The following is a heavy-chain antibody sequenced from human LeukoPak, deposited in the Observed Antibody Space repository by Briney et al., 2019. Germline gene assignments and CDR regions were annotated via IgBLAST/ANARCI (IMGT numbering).Heavy chain of an antibody. J-gene: IGHJ4*02. CDR1: GFTFSSYW. CDR3: ARTWIQLWSPFDY. Sequence: PGGSLRLSCAASGFTFSSYWMSWVRQAPGKGLEWVANIKQDGSEKYYVDSVKGRFTISRDNAKNSLYLQMNSLRAEVTAVYYCARTWIQLWSPFDYWGQGTLVTVSS. V-gene: IGHV3-7*01. CDR2: IKQDGSEK. D-gene: IGHD5-18*01.